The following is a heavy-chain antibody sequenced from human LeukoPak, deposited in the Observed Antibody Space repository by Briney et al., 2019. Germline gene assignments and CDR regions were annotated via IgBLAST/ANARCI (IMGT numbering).Heavy chain of an antibody. D-gene: IGHD2-21*02. CDR1: GFTFSSYS. V-gene: IGHV3-48*04. CDR2: ISSSSSTI. J-gene: IGHJ3*02. Sequence: PGGSLRLSCAASGFTFSSYSMNWVPQAPGKGLEWVSYISSSSSTIYYADSVKGRFTISRDNAKNSLYLQMNSLRAEDTAVYYCARSTRGGDWVSDAFDIWGQGTMVTVSS. CDR3: ARSTRGGDWVSDAFDI.